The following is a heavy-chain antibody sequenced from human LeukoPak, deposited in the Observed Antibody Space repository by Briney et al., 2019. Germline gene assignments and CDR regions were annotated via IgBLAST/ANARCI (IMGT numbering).Heavy chain of an antibody. Sequence: SETLSLTCTVSGGSIGSYYWSWIRQPPGKGLEWIGYIYYSGSTNYNPSLKSRVTISVDTSKNQFSLKLSSVTAADTAVYYCARDTLAYCSGGSCYAAGAFDIWGQGTTVTVSS. CDR1: GGSIGSYY. D-gene: IGHD2-15*01. V-gene: IGHV4-59*01. CDR2: IYYSGST. J-gene: IGHJ3*02. CDR3: ARDTLAYCSGGSCYAAGAFDI.